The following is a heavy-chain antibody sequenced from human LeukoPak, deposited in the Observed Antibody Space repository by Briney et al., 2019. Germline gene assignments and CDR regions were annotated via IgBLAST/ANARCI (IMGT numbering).Heavy chain of an antibody. D-gene: IGHD3-10*01. V-gene: IGHV1-69*16. CDR2: IIPILGIA. CDR1: GGTFSSYT. J-gene: IGHJ5*02. Sequence: GASVKVSCKASGGTFSSYTISWLRQAPGQGLEWMGRIIPILGIANYAQKFQGRVTITTDESTSTAYMELSSLRSEDTAVYYCARAGSLSVPAYNWFDPWGQGTLVTVSS. CDR3: ARAGSLSVPAYNWFDP.